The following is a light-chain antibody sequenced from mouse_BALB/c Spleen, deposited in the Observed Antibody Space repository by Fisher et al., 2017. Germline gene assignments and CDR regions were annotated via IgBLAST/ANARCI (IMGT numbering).Light chain of an antibody. Sequence: IVMTQTTAIMSASPGEKVTITCSASSSVSYMHWFQQKPGTSPKLWIYSTSNLASGVPARFSGSGSGTSYSLTISRMEAEDAATYYCQQRSSYPWTFGGGTKLEIK. CDR2: STS. V-gene: IGKV4-57*01. CDR3: QQRSSYPWT. J-gene: IGKJ1*01. CDR1: SSVSY.